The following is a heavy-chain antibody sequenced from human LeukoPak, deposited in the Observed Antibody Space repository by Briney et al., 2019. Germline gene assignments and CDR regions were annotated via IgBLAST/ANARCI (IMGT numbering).Heavy chain of an antibody. CDR2: IYYSGST. D-gene: IGHD5-12*01. CDR3: ARGPRGGYSGYDSGFDY. J-gene: IGHJ4*02. Sequence: SETLSLTCTVSGGSISSYYWSWIRQPPEKGLEWIGYIYYSGSTNYNPSLKSRVTISVDTSKNQFSLKLSSVTAADTAVYYCARGPRGGYSGYDSGFDYWGQGTLVTVSS. V-gene: IGHV4-59*08. CDR1: GGSISSYY.